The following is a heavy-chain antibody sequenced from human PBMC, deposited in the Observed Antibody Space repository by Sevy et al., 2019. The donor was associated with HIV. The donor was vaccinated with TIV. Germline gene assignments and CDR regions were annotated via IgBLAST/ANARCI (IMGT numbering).Heavy chain of an antibody. V-gene: IGHV3-15*01. CDR2: IKSKSDGRPS. CDR3: TSMTTVEGVFDF. Sequence: GGSLRLSCAASGFIFSNAWMSWVRQAPGKGLEWVGRIKSKSDGRPSDYAAPVKGRFTISRDDSRNTLYLQMNSLKTEDTAVYYCTSMTTVEGVFDFWGQGTLVTVSS. CDR1: GFIFSNAW. J-gene: IGHJ4*02. D-gene: IGHD4-17*01.